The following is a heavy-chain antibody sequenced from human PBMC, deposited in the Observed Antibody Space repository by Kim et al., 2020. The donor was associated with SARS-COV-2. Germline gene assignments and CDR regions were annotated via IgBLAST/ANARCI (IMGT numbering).Heavy chain of an antibody. J-gene: IGHJ6*02. Sequence: SETLSLTCTVSGGSISSSSYYWGWIRQPPGKGLEWIGSIYYSGSTYYNPSLKSRVTISVDTSKNQFSLKLSSVTAADTAVYYCARHLTSGWHGGYYYYGMDVWGQGTTVTVSS. CDR1: GGSISSSSYY. CDR2: IYYSGST. D-gene: IGHD6-19*01. V-gene: IGHV4-39*01. CDR3: ARHLTSGWHGGYYYYGMDV.